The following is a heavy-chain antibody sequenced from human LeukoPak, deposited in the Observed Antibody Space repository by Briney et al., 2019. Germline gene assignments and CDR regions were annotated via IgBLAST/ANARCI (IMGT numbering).Heavy chain of an antibody. J-gene: IGHJ4*02. CDR2: MRSGDGDT. CDR3: ARDLMGIAYRGAFYY. CDR1: GFTFSNYA. V-gene: IGHV3-23*01. Sequence: PGGSLRLSCVASGFTFSNYAMSWVRQAPGKGLEWVAVMRSGDGDTTYADSVRGRFTISRDNSKNRLDLQMNSLRPEDTAVYYCARDLMGIAYRGAFYYWGQGTLVTVSS. D-gene: IGHD6-13*01.